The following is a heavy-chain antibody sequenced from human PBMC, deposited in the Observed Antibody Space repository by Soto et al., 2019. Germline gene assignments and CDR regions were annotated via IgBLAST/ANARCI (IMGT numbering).Heavy chain of an antibody. CDR2: IYPVDSNI. V-gene: IGHV5-51*01. CDR1: PHSFTSYW. D-gene: IGHD2-2*01. J-gene: IGHJ6*02. CDR3: ARHVCTSTSCYLVDV. Sequence: GECLKIPCKASPHSFTSYWIGWVRPRPGKGLEWMVIIYPVDSNITYSPSPQDHFTISADKSISTPYLQWSSLKASDTAVYYCARHVCTSTSCYLVDVWGQGTTVTESS.